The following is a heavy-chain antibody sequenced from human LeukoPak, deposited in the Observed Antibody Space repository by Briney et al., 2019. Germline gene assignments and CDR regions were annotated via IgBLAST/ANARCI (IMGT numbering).Heavy chain of an antibody. J-gene: IGHJ4*02. D-gene: IGHD3-10*01. CDR1: GFSISSHW. CDR2: LKEDVSAR. Sequence: GGSLRLSCVASGFSISSHWMSWVRQAPGKGLEWVASLKEDVSARNLVDSVKGRFTISTDNAKNSLYLQMNSLRFEDTAVYYCARGPTYGSRSDFLESWGLGTLVTVSS. V-gene: IGHV3-7*01. CDR3: ARGPTYGSRSDFLES.